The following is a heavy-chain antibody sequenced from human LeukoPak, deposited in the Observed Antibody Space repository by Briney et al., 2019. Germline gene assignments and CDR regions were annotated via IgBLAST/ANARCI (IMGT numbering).Heavy chain of an antibody. CDR1: GFTFSSYG. Sequence: GGSLRLSCAASGFTFSSYGMHWVRQAPGKGLEWVAVIWYDGSNKYYADSVKGRFTISRDNSKNTLYLQMNSLRAEDTAVHYCAREKDTAMVTYFDYWGQGTLVTVSS. J-gene: IGHJ4*02. CDR3: AREKDTAMVTYFDY. D-gene: IGHD5-18*01. CDR2: IWYDGSNK. V-gene: IGHV3-33*01.